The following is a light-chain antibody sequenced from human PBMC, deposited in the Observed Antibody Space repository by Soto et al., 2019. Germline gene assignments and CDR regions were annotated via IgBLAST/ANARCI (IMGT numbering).Light chain of an antibody. J-gene: IGKJ4*01. V-gene: IGKV1-9*01. CDR1: QGISSY. CDR3: QHLSSYPLT. Sequence: DIQVTQSPSFLSASVGDRVTITCRASQGISSYLACYHQKPVKSPKLLIYDATTLQSGVPSRFIGTGSGTEFNLTISSLQPEDLGTYYCQHLSSYPLTFGGGNRV. CDR2: DAT.